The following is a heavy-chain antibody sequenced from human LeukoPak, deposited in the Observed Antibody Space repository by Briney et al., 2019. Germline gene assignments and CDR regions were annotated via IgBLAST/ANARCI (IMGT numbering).Heavy chain of an antibody. CDR2: ISSSSSYI. D-gene: IGHD6-6*01. Sequence: GGSLRLSCAASGFTFSSYSMNWVRQAPGKGLEWVSSISSSSSYIYYADSVKGRFTISRDNSKNTLYLQMNSLRAEDTAVYYCAKDEYSSTLLGYWGQGTMVTVSS. CDR3: AKDEYSSTLLGY. V-gene: IGHV3-21*04. CDR1: GFTFSSYS. J-gene: IGHJ3*01.